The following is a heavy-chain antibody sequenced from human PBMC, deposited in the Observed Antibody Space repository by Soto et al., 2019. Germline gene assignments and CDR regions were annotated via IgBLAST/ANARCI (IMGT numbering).Heavy chain of an antibody. J-gene: IGHJ6*02. CDR2: IIPIFGTP. V-gene: IGHV1-69*01. CDR3: AGGVWRGYSEYYYGMDV. CDR1: GGTFISYS. Sequence: QVQLVQSGAEMKKPGSSVTVSCKVFGGTFISYSFSWLRHAPGQGPEWMGGIIPIFGTPNYAQKLQGRVKITADGSTRTAYMELSSLRSGDTAVYYCAGGVWRGYSEYYYGMDVWGQGTTVTVSS. D-gene: IGHD3-3*01.